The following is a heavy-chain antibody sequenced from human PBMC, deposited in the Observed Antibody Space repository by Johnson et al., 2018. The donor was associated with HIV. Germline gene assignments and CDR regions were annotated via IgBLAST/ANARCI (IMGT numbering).Heavy chain of an antibody. CDR3: ARDSVILVDGAFDI. V-gene: IGHV3-33*08. J-gene: IGHJ3*02. CDR1: GFTFSSYG. D-gene: IGHD2-15*01. Sequence: QVQLVASGGGVVQPGRSLRLSCAASGFTFSSYGMHWVRQAPGKGLEWVAFIRYDGSYKYYVDSVKGRFNISRDNSKKTLYLKMNSLRAEDTAVYYCARDSVILVDGAFDIWGQGTMVTVSS. CDR2: IRYDGSYK.